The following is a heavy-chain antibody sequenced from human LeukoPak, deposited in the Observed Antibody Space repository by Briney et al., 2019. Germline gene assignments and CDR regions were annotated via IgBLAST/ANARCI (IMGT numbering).Heavy chain of an antibody. CDR2: IYYSGST. J-gene: IGHJ4*02. V-gene: IGHV4-61*01. Sequence: NPSETLSLTCTVSGGSVGSGSYYWSWIRQPPGKGLEWIGYIYYSGSTNYNPSLKSRVTISVDTSKNQFSLKLSSVTAADTAVYYCARVVYAGAPYFDYWGQGTLVTVSS. CDR1: GGSVGSGSYY. D-gene: IGHD2-8*02. CDR3: ARVVYAGAPYFDY.